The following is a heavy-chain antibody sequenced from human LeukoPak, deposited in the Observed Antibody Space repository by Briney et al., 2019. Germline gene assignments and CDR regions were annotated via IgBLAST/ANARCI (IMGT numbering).Heavy chain of an antibody. D-gene: IGHD3-10*01. CDR3: AHSYGFLRSYYFDY. CDR1: GFSLSTSAVG. CDR2: IYWDDDK. J-gene: IGHJ4*02. V-gene: IGHV2-5*02. Sequence: SGPTLVKPTQTLTLTCTFSGFSLSTSAVGVAWIRQPPGKALEWLALIYWDDDKRYSPSLKSRLTITKDTSKNQVVLTMTNMDPVDTATYYCAHSYGFLRSYYFDYWGQGTLVTVSS.